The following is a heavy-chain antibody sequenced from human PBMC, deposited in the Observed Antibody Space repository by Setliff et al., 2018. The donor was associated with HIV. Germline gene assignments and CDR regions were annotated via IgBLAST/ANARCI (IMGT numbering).Heavy chain of an antibody. Sequence: PSETLSLTCSVTGASTSDNIYYWGWIRHSPGKGLEWIASAHYSGAIFYNPSPKSRVTMSVDTSGSRFSLKLTSVTAADTAVYYCARPSFGIGGGVNFDSWGRGTLVTVSS. CDR3: ARPSFGIGGGVNFDS. CDR1: GASTSDNIYY. D-gene: IGHD3-16*01. V-gene: IGHV4-39*02. CDR2: AHYSGAI. J-gene: IGHJ4*02.